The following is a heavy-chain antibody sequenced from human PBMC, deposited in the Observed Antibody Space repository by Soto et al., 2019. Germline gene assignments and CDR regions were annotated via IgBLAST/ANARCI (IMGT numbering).Heavy chain of an antibody. CDR2: VNTDGSDT. J-gene: IGHJ4*02. CDR1: GFTFLKSW. V-gene: IGHV3-74*01. Sequence: EVQLIESGGGLVQLGGSLRLSCAASGFTFLKSWMHWVRQTPGKGLEWVPRVNTDGSDTIYADSVKGRFPISRDNAQNTLYLQMNSLTAEDTAMYYCARDQSVSGPTTFHYWGQGALVTVSS. CDR3: ARDQSVSGPTTFHY. D-gene: IGHD6-19*01.